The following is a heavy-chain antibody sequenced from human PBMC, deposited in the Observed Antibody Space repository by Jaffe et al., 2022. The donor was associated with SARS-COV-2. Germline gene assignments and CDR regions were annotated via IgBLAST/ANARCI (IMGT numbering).Heavy chain of an antibody. CDR1: GFTFSSYW. J-gene: IGHJ6*02. CDR3: ARENTAMVHYYYYGMDV. Sequence: EVQLVESGGGLVQPGGSLRLSCAASGFTFSSYWMHWVRQAPGKGLVWVSRINSDGSSTSYADSVKGRFTISRDNAKNTLYLQMNSLRAEDTAVYYCARENTAMVHYYYYGMDVWGQGTTVTVSS. D-gene: IGHD5-18*01. V-gene: IGHV3-74*01. CDR2: INSDGSST.